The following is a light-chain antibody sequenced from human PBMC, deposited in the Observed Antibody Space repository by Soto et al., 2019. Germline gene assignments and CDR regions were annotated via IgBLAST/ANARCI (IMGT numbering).Light chain of an antibody. CDR3: QQYGTSRWT. CDR1: QSGSSNY. V-gene: IGKV3-20*01. J-gene: IGKJ1*01. CDR2: GAS. Sequence: DIVLTQSSGTLSLSPGGRATHSCRASQSGSSNYLAWYQQHPGQAPRLLIYGASSRATGIPDRFSGSGSGTDFTLTISRLEPEDFAVYYCQQYGTSRWTFGQGTKV.